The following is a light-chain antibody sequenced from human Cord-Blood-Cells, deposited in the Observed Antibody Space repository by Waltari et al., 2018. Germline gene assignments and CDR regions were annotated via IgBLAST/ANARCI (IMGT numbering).Light chain of an antibody. CDR3: SSYTSSSYWV. Sequence: QSALPQPASVSGSPGQSIPISCTGTSSDVGGYNYVSWYQQHPGKAPKLMIYEVSNRPSGVSNRFSGSKAGNTASLTISGLQAEDEADYYCSSYTSSSYWVFGGGTKLTVL. CDR1: SSDVGGYNY. J-gene: IGLJ3*02. V-gene: IGLV2-14*01. CDR2: EVS.